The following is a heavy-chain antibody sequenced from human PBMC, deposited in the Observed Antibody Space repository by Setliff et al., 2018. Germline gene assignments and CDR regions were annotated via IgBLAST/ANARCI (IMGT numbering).Heavy chain of an antibody. CDR2: ISASSANI. V-gene: IGHV3-48*01. Sequence: ETLRLSCAASGFTFSRYAMNWVRQTPGKGLEWVSYISASSANIQYADSVRGRFTVSRDNARNSLYLQMNSLRGDDAAVYYCASDPSYASSLYYYLEVWGKGTTVTVSS. D-gene: IGHD6-13*01. CDR3: ASDPSYASSLYYYLEV. CDR1: GFTFSRYA. J-gene: IGHJ6*03.